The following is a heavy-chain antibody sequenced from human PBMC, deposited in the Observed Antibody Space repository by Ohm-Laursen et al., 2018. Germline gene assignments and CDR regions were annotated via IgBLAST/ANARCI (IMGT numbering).Heavy chain of an antibody. Sequence: GSLRLSCSASGFTFSSHGINWVRQAPGKGLEWVSGISGSGDTTYYADSVKGRFTISRDNSRNTLDLQMNSLRVEDTALYYCARDIDWVAFDYWDQGTLVTVSS. V-gene: IGHV3-23*01. D-gene: IGHD3-9*01. J-gene: IGHJ4*02. CDR2: ISGSGDTT. CDR1: GFTFSSHG. CDR3: ARDIDWVAFDY.